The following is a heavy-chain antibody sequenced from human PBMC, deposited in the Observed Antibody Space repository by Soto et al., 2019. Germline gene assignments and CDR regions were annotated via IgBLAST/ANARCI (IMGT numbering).Heavy chain of an antibody. J-gene: IGHJ4*02. CDR1: GFNFGTYD. CDR3: ARGNGSGSYYNSGY. V-gene: IGHV3-48*02. Sequence: EVQLVESGGSFVQPGGSLRLSCATSGFNFGTYDKNWVRQAPGKGLEWVSTISISSSTIYYVDSVKGRFTVSRDNAMNSLYLQMNSLRDEDTAVYYCARGNGSGSYYNSGYWGQGTLVTVSS. CDR2: ISISSSTI. D-gene: IGHD3-10*01.